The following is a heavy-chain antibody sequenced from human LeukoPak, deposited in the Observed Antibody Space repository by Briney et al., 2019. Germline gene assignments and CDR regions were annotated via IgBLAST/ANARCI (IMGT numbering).Heavy chain of an antibody. Sequence: SETLSLTCTVSGGSISSGSYYWSWIRQPAGKGLEWIGRFYTSGSTNYNPSLKSRVTISVDTSKNQFSLKLSSVTAADTAVYYCARALYCSGGSCYLWNAFDIWGQGTMVTVSS. D-gene: IGHD2-15*01. J-gene: IGHJ3*02. CDR3: ARALYCSGGSCYLWNAFDI. V-gene: IGHV4-61*02. CDR1: GGSISSGSYY. CDR2: FYTSGST.